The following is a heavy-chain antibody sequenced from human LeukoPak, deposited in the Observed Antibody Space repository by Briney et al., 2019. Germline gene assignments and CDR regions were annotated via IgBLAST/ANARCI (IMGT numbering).Heavy chain of an antibody. CDR1: GGSFSGYY. J-gene: IGHJ4*02. Sequence: SETLSLTCAVYGGSFSGYYWSWIRQPAGKGLEWIGRIYTSGSTNYNPSLKSRVTMSVDTSKNQFSLKLSSVTAADTAVYYCARAGPYYDSSGFYFDYWGQGTLVTVSS. CDR2: IYTSGST. CDR3: ARAGPYYDSSGFYFDY. D-gene: IGHD3-22*01. V-gene: IGHV4-59*10.